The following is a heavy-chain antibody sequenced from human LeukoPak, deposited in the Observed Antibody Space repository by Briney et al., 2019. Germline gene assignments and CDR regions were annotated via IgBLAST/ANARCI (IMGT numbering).Heavy chain of an antibody. J-gene: IGHJ6*03. CDR3: ARVYYGSGSLHYYYYYMDV. CDR1: GFTFSSYW. V-gene: IGHV3-7*03. D-gene: IGHD3-10*01. CDR2: IKQDGSEK. Sequence: GGSLRLSCAASGFTFSSYWMSWVRQAPGKGLEWVANIKQDGSEKYYVDSVKGRFTISRDNSKNTLYLQMNSLRAEDTAVYYCARVYYGSGSLHYYYYYMDVWGKGTTVTISS.